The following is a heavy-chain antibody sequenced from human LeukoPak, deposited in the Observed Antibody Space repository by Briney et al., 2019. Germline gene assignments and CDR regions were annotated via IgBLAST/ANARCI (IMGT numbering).Heavy chain of an antibody. CDR3: ARDDCSGGSCYHNFDY. Sequence: GASVKVSCKASGGTFSSYAISQVRQAPGQGLEWMGGIIPIFGTANYAQKFQGRVTITADESTSTAYMELSSLRSEDTAVYYCARDDCSGGSCYHNFDYWGQGTLVTVSS. V-gene: IGHV1-69*13. CDR1: GGTFSSYA. CDR2: IIPIFGTA. D-gene: IGHD2-15*01. J-gene: IGHJ4*02.